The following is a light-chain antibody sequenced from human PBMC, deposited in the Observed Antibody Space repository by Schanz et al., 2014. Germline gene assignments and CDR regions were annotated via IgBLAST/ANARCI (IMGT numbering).Light chain of an antibody. Sequence: EIVLTQSPATLSVSPGERATLSCRASQTVSSSYLAWYQQRPGQAPRLLIYAASSRATGIPDRFTGSGSGTDFTLTISSLEPEDFAVYYCQEAKNWPSVTFGQGTRLDVK. CDR2: AAS. CDR3: QEAKNWPSVT. V-gene: IGKV3D-20*02. CDR1: QTVSSSY. J-gene: IGKJ5*01.